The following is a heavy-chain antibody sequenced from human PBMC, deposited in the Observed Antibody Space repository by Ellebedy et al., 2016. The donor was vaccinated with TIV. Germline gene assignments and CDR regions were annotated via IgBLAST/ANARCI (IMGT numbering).Heavy chain of an antibody. Sequence: GESLKISXAASGFTFSSYAMHWVRQAPGKGLEWVAVISYDGSNKYYADSVKGRFTISRDNSKNTLYLQMNSLRAEDTAVYYCARGFIAVVPAAPPLDYWGQGTLVTVSP. J-gene: IGHJ4*02. CDR3: ARGFIAVVPAAPPLDY. CDR1: GFTFSSYA. V-gene: IGHV3-30-3*01. D-gene: IGHD2-2*01. CDR2: ISYDGSNK.